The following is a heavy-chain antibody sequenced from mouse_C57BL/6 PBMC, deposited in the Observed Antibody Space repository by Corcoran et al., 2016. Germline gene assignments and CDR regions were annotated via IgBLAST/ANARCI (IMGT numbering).Heavy chain of an antibody. V-gene: IGHV1-80*01. CDR3: ARSGYSQSRGYFDV. Sequence: QVQLQQSGAELVKPGASVKISCKASGYAFSSYWMNWVKQRPGKGLEWIGQIYPGDGDTNYNGKFKGKATLTADKSSSTAYMQLSSLTSEDSAVYFCARSGYSQSRGYFDVWGTGTTVTVSS. D-gene: IGHD2-12*01. CDR1: GYAFSSYW. J-gene: IGHJ1*03. CDR2: IYPGDGDT.